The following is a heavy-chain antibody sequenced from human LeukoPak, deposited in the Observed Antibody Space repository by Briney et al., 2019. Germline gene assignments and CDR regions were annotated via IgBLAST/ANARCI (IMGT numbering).Heavy chain of an antibody. CDR3: AREGERQLVDY. D-gene: IGHD6-13*01. J-gene: IGHJ4*02. V-gene: IGHV1-46*01. CDR1: GYTFTSYY. Sequence: ASVKVSCKASGYTFTSYYMHWVRQAPGQGLEWMGIINPSGGSTSYAQKFQGRVTMTRDMSTSTVYMELSSLRAEDTAVYYCAREGERQLVDYWGQGTLVTVSS. CDR2: INPSGGST.